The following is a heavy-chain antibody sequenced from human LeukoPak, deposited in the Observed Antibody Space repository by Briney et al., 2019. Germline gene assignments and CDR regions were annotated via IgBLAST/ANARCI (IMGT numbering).Heavy chain of an antibody. CDR1: GYTFTGYY. CDR3: ARVASSSWYYFDY. V-gene: IGHV1-2*02. CDR2: INPNSGGT. Sequence: ASVKVSCKASGYTFTGYYMRWVRQAPGQGLEWMGWINPNSGGTNYAQKFQGRVTMTRDTSISTAYMELSRLRSDDTAVYYCARVASSSWYYFDYWGQGTLVTVSS. J-gene: IGHJ4*02. D-gene: IGHD6-13*01.